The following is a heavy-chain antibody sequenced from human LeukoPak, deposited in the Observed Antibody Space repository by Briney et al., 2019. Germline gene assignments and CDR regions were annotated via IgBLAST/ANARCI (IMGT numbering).Heavy chain of an antibody. CDR2: ISAYSGNT. Sequence: ASVKVSCKASGYTFTSYGISWVRQAPGQGLEWMGWISAYSGNTNYAQKLQGRVTMTTDTSTSTAYMELRSLRSDDTAVYYCARDAPSLSSSWYVDDYWGQGTLVTVSS. CDR1: GYTFTSYG. J-gene: IGHJ4*02. D-gene: IGHD6-13*01. CDR3: ARDAPSLSSSWYVDDY. V-gene: IGHV1-18*01.